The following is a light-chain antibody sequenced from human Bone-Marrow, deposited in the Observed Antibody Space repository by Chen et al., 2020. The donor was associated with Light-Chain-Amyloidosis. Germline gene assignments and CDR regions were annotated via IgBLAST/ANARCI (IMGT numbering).Light chain of an antibody. CDR3: ATWDSSLTVWM. J-gene: IGLJ3*02. Sequence: QSVLTQPPSVSAAPGQKVTISCSGSNSNIGINYVSWYQQLPGTSPKLLIYENNQRHSEIPDRFSGSKSGTSATLGVAGLQTGDEADYYCATWDSSLTVWMFGGGTKLTVL. V-gene: IGLV1-51*02. CDR2: ENN. CDR1: NSNIGINY.